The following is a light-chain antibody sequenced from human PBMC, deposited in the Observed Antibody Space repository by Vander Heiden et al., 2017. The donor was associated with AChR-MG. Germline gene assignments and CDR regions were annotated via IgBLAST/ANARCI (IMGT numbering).Light chain of an antibody. CDR2: EAT. V-gene: IGKV5-2*01. CDR3: RQQDNFPQA. J-gene: IGKJ4*01. CDR1: QDIDDD. Sequence: ETTLTQSAAFMSATPGDKVNISCKAIQDIDDDMNWYQQKPGEAAIFIIQEATILVPGIPPRFSGSGSGRDFTLTINNIESEDSADCFSRQQDNFPQAFGGGTKVEIK.